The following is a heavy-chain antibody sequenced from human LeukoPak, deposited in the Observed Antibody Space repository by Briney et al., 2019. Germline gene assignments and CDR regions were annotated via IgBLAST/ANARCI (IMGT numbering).Heavy chain of an antibody. CDR1: GGSISSDSYY. CDR3: ARALVAVAGTFDY. D-gene: IGHD6-19*01. V-gene: IGHV4-61*02. CDR2: IYTSGST. J-gene: IGHJ4*02. Sequence: SETLSLTCTVSGGSISSDSYYWSWLRQPAGKGLDWIVRIYTSGSTNYNPSLKSRVTISVDTSKYQFSLKLSSVTAADTAVYYCARALVAVAGTFDYWGQGTLVTVSS.